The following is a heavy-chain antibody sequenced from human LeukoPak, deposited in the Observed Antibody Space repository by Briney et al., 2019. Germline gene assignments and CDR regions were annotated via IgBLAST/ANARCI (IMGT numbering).Heavy chain of an antibody. J-gene: IGHJ4*02. Sequence: AASVKVSCKASGGTFSSYAISWVRQAPGQGLEWMGRIIPIFGTANYAQKFQGRVTITTDESTSTAYMELSSLRSEDTAVYYCARTAPLYCGGDCYDYWGQGTLVTVSS. D-gene: IGHD2-21*01. CDR1: GGTFSSYA. CDR3: ARTAPLYCGGDCYDY. CDR2: IIPIFGTA. V-gene: IGHV1-69*05.